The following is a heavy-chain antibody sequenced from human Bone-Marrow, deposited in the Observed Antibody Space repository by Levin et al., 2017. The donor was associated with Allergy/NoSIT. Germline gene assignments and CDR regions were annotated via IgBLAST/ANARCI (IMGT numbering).Heavy chain of an antibody. CDR2: IYNDGST. CDR1: GFTVSSNY. Sequence: GGSLRLSCAASGFTVSSNYMSWVRQAPGKGLEWVSVIYNDGSTYYADSVKGRFTVSRDNSKNTLYLQMNSLRVEDTAVYYCARERGAGPSGYYYNGLDVWGQGTTVTVS. V-gene: IGHV3-53*01. J-gene: IGHJ6*02. D-gene: IGHD6-19*01. CDR3: ARERGAGPSGYYYNGLDV.